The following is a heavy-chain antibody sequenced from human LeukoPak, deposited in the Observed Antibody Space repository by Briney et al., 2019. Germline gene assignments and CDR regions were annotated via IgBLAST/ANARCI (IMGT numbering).Heavy chain of an antibody. J-gene: IGHJ6*03. V-gene: IGHV3-21*01. CDR2: ISSSSSYI. D-gene: IGHD2-21*02. CDR3: ASGYCGGDCHHCYYYYMDV. Sequence: GGSLRLSCAASGFTFSSYSMNWVRQAPGKGLEWVSSISSSSSYIYYADSVKGRFTISRDNAKNSPYLQMNSLRAEDTAVYYCASGYCGGDCHHCYYYYMDVWGKGTTVTVSS. CDR1: GFTFSSYS.